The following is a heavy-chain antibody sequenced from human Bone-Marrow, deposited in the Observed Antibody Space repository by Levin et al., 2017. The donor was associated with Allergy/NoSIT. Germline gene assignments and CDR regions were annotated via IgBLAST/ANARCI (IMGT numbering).Heavy chain of an antibody. Sequence: ASVKVSCKASGGTFSSYAISWVRQAPGQGLEWMGGIIPIFGTANYAQKFQGRVTITADKSTSTAYMELSSLRSEDTAVYYCARGNQVPLGFMTTVTIWNYMDVWGKGTTVTVSS. J-gene: IGHJ6*03. V-gene: IGHV1-69*06. D-gene: IGHD4-11*01. CDR2: IIPIFGTA. CDR3: ARGNQVPLGFMTTVTIWNYMDV. CDR1: GGTFSSYA.